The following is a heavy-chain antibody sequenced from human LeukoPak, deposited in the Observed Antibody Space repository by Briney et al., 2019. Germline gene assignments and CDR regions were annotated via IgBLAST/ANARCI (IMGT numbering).Heavy chain of an antibody. D-gene: IGHD2-15*01. J-gene: IGHJ6*03. CDR2: ISWNSGSI. CDR1: GFTFDDYA. Sequence: GRSLRLSCAASGFTFDDYAMHWVRPAPGKGLEGVSGISWNSGSIGYADSVKGRFTISRDNAKYSLYLQMNSLRAEDTALYYCAKDGGSSLSYYMDVWGKGTTVTVSS. V-gene: IGHV3-9*01. CDR3: AKDGGSSLSYYMDV.